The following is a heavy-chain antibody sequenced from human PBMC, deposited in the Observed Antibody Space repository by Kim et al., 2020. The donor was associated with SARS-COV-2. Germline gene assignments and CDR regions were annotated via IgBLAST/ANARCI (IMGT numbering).Heavy chain of an antibody. D-gene: IGHD6-6*01. V-gene: IGHV3-30*07. J-gene: IGHJ4*02. CDR3: AREPVEYSNSGYFDY. Sequence: DSVKGRFTISRDNSKNTLYLQMNSLRAEDTAVYYCAREPVEYSNSGYFDYWGQGTLVTVSS.